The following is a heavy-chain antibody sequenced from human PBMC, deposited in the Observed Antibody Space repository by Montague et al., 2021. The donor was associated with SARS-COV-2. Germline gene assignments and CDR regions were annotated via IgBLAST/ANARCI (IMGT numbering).Heavy chain of an antibody. J-gene: IGHJ3*02. CDR1: GGSISSYY. CDR3: AREVRYYYDSSGPGAFDI. Sequence: SETLSLTCTVSGGSISSYYWSWIRQPPGKGLEWIGYIYYSGSTNYNPSPKSRVTITVDTSKNQFSLKLSSVTAADTAVYYCAREVRYYYDSSGPGAFDIWGQGTMVTVPS. D-gene: IGHD3-22*01. V-gene: IGHV4-59*01. CDR2: IYYSGST.